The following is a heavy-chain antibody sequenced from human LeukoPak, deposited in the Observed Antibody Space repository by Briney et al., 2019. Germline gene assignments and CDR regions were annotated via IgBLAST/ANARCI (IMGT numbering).Heavy chain of an antibody. V-gene: IGHV3-20*04. CDR3: AKSRDSGYVHSAGFDY. CDR2: INWNGGNT. Sequence: GGSLRLSCTASGFTFDDFGMTWVRQAPGKGLEWVSGINWNGGNTGYADSVKGRFTISRDNAKNSLYLQMNSLRAEDTAVYYCAKSRDSGYVHSAGFDYWGQGTLVTVSS. CDR1: GFTFDDFG. D-gene: IGHD5-12*01. J-gene: IGHJ4*02.